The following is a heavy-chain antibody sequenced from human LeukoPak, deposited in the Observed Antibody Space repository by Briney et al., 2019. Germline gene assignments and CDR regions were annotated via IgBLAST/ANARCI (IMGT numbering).Heavy chain of an antibody. CDR3: ARARLSIVRGITNFDY. Sequence: SETLSLTCSVSGGSISSSSYYWGWIRQPPGKGLEWIGSINYSGSTFYNPSLKSRVTISVDTSKNQFSLILSSVTAADTAVYFCARARLSIVRGITNFDYWGQGTVVTVSS. CDR1: GGSISSSSYY. V-gene: IGHV4-39*01. D-gene: IGHD3-10*01. CDR2: INYSGST. J-gene: IGHJ4*02.